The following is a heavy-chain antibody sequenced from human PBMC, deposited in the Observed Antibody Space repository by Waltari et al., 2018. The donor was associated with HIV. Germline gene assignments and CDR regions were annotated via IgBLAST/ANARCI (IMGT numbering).Heavy chain of an antibody. J-gene: IGHJ6*02. Sequence: EMQLVESGGGLVQPGRSMRLSCAASGFNLVHNAMYWVRQAPGKGLEWVSGIRWNSDIIGYADSVKGRFTISRDNAKNSLYLQMNSLGAEDTALYYCAKDAASIHYYGMDVWGQGTTVTVS. CDR1: GFNLVHNA. CDR3: AKDAASIHYYGMDV. CDR2: IRWNSDII. D-gene: IGHD2-2*01. V-gene: IGHV3-9*01.